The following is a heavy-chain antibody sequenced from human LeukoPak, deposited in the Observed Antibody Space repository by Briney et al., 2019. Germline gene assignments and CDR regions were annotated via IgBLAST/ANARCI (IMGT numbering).Heavy chain of an antibody. V-gene: IGHV4-61*02. Sequence: ASQTLSLTCTVSGVSISSGSYYWNWIRQPAGKGLEWIGRIYTSGSTNYNPSLKSRVTISIDTSKNQLSLKLSSVTAADTAVYYCARGYYYSYFDYWGQGTLVTVSS. D-gene: IGHD3-10*01. CDR3: ARGYYYSYFDY. CDR1: GVSISSGSYY. CDR2: IYTSGST. J-gene: IGHJ4*02.